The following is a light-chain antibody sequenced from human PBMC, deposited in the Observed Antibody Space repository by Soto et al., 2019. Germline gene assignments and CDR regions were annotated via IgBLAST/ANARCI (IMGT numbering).Light chain of an antibody. CDR2: EVT. Sequence: QSPLTQPASVSGSPGQSIAISCTGTSSDIGGYNYVSWYQQHPGKAPKLMIYEVTYRPSGVSNRFSGSKSGNTASLTISGLQAEDEADYYCNSYTSSSTLVFGTGTKVTVL. CDR3: NSYTSSSTLV. CDR1: SSDIGGYNY. J-gene: IGLJ1*01. V-gene: IGLV2-14*01.